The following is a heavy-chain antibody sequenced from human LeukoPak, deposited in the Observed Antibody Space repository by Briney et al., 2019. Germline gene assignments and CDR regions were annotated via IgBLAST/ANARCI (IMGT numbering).Heavy chain of an antibody. J-gene: IGHJ4*02. Sequence: GGSLRLSCAASEFSVSSNYMSWVRQAPGKGLEWVSAIGGSGATTYYADSVRGRFTISRDNSKNTMYLQMSSLRAEDTAVYYCAKIRLEESATGYWGQGTLVTVSS. CDR1: EFSVSSNY. CDR3: AKIRLEESATGY. D-gene: IGHD2-15*01. CDR2: IGGSGATT. V-gene: IGHV3-23*01.